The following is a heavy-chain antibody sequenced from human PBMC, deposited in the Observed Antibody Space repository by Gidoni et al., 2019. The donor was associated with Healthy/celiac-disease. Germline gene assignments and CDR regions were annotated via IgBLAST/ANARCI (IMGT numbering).Heavy chain of an antibody. D-gene: IGHD2-15*01. V-gene: IGHV4-59*01. CDR2: IYYRRST. CDR3: ARAGGDTGGNGHWFDP. J-gene: IGHJ5*02. Sequence: QVQLQESGPGLVKPSETLSLTCTVSGCSISTYYWTWIRQPPGKGLGGIGYIYYRRSTNSNTSHKSRVTITVETTKIQFSLKLSSVTAADTAVYYCARAGGDTGGNGHWFDPWGQGTLVTVSS. CDR1: GCSISTYY.